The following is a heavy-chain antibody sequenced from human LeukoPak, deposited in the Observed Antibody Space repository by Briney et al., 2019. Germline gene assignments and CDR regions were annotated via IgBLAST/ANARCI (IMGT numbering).Heavy chain of an antibody. J-gene: IGHJ6*02. D-gene: IGHD2-2*01. V-gene: IGHV4-34*01. CDR2: INHSGNT. Sequence: SETLSLTCAVYGGSFSGYYWSWIRQPPGKGLEWIGEINHSGNTNYNPSLKSRVTISVDTSKNQFSLKLSSVTAADTAVYYCARGRRFAVVPAAIPRYYYYYGMDVWGQGTTVNVPS. CDR1: GGSFSGYY. CDR3: ARGRRFAVVPAAIPRYYYYYGMDV.